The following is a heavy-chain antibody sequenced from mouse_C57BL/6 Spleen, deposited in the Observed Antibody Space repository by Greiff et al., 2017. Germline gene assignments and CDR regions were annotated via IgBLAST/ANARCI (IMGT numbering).Heavy chain of an antibody. Sequence: EVKLVESGGGLVKPGGSLKLSCAASGFTFSDYGMHWVRQAPEKGLEWVAYISSGSSTIDYADTVKGRFTISRDNAKNTLFLQMTSLRSEDTAMYYCARNYGSSWDYWGQGTSVTVSS. CDR2: ISSGSSTI. CDR3: ARNYGSSWDY. D-gene: IGHD1-1*01. V-gene: IGHV5-17*01. J-gene: IGHJ4*01. CDR1: GFTFSDYG.